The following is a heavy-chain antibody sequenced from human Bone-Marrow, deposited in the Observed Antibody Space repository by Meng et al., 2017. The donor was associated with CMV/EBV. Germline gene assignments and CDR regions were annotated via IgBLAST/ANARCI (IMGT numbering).Heavy chain of an antibody. D-gene: IGHD4-11*01. CDR1: EGTFSSYA. CDR2: IIPIFGTA. V-gene: IGHV1-69*01. CDR3: ARDEPTTVADFDY. J-gene: IGHJ4*02. Sequence: KATEGTFSSYAISWVRQAPGQGLEWMGGIIPIFGTANYAQKFQGRVTITADESTSTAYMELSSLRSEDTAVYYCARDEPTTVADFDYWGQGTLVTVSS.